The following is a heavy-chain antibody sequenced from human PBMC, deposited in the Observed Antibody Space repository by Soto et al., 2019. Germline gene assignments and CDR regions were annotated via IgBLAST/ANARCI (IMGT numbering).Heavy chain of an antibody. Sequence: PGGSLRLSCAASGFTFSSYAMHWVRQAPGKGLEWVAVISYDGSNKYYADSVKGRFTISRDNSTNTLYLQMNSLRAEDTAVYYCARDGRYSSSTRGLTDYWGQGTLVTVS. D-gene: IGHD6-6*01. V-gene: IGHV3-30-3*01. CDR1: GFTFSSYA. CDR2: ISYDGSNK. CDR3: ARDGRYSSSTRGLTDY. J-gene: IGHJ4*02.